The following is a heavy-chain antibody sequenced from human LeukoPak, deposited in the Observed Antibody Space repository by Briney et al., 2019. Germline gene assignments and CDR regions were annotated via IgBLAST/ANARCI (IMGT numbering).Heavy chain of an antibody. CDR3: AKDDAVGGGYLDY. V-gene: IGHV3-23*01. Sequence: RRSLRLSCAPAGFTFSSYAMSWVRQAPGKGLAWISFISGSGAGTYYEDSVKGRFSISRDNSKNTLYLQINSLTAEDTAIYYCAKDDAVGGGYLDYWGQGTLVTVSS. CDR2: ISGSGAGT. J-gene: IGHJ4*02. D-gene: IGHD2-2*01. CDR1: GFTFSSYA.